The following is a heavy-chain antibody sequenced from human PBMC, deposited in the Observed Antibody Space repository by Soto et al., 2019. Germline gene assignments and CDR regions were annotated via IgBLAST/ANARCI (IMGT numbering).Heavy chain of an antibody. J-gene: IGHJ6*02. CDR1: GGTFSSYA. Sequence: GASVKVSCKASGGTFSSYAISWVRQAPGQGLEWMGGIIPIFGTANYAQKFQGRVTITADESTSTAYMELSSLRSEDTAVYYCARSSSGYRGHGMDVWGQRTPVTVSS. D-gene: IGHD6-6*01. CDR3: ARSSSGYRGHGMDV. CDR2: IIPIFGTA. V-gene: IGHV1-69*13.